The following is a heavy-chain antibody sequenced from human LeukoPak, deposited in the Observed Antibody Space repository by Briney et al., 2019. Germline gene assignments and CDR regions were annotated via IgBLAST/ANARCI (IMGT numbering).Heavy chain of an antibody. J-gene: IGHJ5*02. D-gene: IGHD6-6*01. CDR1: GGSISSYY. Sequence: SETLSLTCTVSGGSISSYYWSWIRQPAGKGLEWIGRIYTSGSTNYNPSLKSRVTMSVDTSKNQFSLKLSSVTAADTAVYYCARDNSSSFGPPNWFDPWGQGTLVTVSS. CDR2: IYTSGST. CDR3: ARDNSSSFGPPNWFDP. V-gene: IGHV4-4*07.